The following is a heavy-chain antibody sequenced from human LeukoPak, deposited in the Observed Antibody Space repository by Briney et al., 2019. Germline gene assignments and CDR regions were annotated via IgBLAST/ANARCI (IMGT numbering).Heavy chain of an antibody. CDR2: INTNTGNP. V-gene: IGHV7-4-1*02. CDR1: GYTFTSYA. D-gene: IGHD6-13*01. Sequence: GASVKVSCKASGYTFTSYAMNWVRQAPGQGLEWMGWINTNTGNPTYAQGFTGRFVFSLDTSVSTAYLQISSLKAEDTAVYYCARDPPAAAGTLPYSYGMDVWGQGTTVTVSS. CDR3: ARDPPAAAGTLPYSYGMDV. J-gene: IGHJ6*02.